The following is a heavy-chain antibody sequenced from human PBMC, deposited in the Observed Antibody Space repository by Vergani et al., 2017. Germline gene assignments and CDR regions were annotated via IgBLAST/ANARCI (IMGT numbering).Heavy chain of an antibody. V-gene: IGHV3-11*04. J-gene: IGHJ6*02. CDR1: GFTFSDYY. CDR2: ISSGGGTI. CDR3: ARVGYNWKRPGDV. D-gene: IGHD1-20*01. Sequence: QVQLVESGGGLVKPGGSLRLSCAASGFTFSDYYMSWLRQAPGKGLDWVSYISSGGGTIFYADSVKGRVTISRDNAKTSLYLQMNSLRAEDTAVYYCARVGYNWKRPGDVWGEGATVT.